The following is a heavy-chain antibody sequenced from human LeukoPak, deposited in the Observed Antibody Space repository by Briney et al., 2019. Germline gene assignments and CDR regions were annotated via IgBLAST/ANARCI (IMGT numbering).Heavy chain of an antibody. CDR3: ARDSFAPS. V-gene: IGHV3-74*01. CDR1: GFTFSSYW. Sequence: PGGSLRLSCAASGFTFSSYWMHWVRQAPGKGLVWVSHINSDGSSTSYADSVKGRFTVSRDNAKNTLYLQMNSLRVEDTAVYYCARDSFAPSWGQGTLATVSS. J-gene: IGHJ4*02. CDR2: INSDGSST. D-gene: IGHD2/OR15-2a*01.